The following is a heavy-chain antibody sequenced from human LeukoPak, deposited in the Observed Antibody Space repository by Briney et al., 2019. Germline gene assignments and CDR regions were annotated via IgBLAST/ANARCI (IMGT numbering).Heavy chain of an antibody. V-gene: IGHV4-61*02. J-gene: IGHJ4*02. D-gene: IGHD2-2*01. CDR3: ARLGYCSATSCSSFDY. Sequence: SETLSLTCTVSGGSISSGGYYWSWIRQPAGKGLEWIGRIYSSGSTNYNPSLQSRLSILLDTSKNQFSLKLTSVTAADTAVYFCARLGYCSATSCSSFDYWGQGILVTVSS. CDR1: GGSISSGGYY. CDR2: IYSSGST.